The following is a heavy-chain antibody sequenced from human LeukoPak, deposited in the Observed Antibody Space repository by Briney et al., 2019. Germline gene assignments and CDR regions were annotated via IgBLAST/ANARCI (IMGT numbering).Heavy chain of an antibody. J-gene: IGHJ4*02. V-gene: IGHV4-38-2*01. CDR1: GYSISSGYY. Sequence: PSETLSLTCAVSGYSISSGYYWGWIRQPPGKGLEWIGSIYHSGSTYYNPSLKSRVTISVDTSKNQFSLKLSSVTAADTAVYYCARHCSGGSCHFSFDYWGQGTLVTVSS. D-gene: IGHD2-15*01. CDR3: ARHCSGGSCHFSFDY. CDR2: IYHSGST.